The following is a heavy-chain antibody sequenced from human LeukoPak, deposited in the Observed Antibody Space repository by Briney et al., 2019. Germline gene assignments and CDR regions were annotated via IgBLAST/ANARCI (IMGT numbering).Heavy chain of an antibody. D-gene: IGHD3-22*01. CDR2: ISSSSSYI. J-gene: IGHJ3*02. V-gene: IGHV3-21*01. CDR3: AGDEYYDSSAADAFDI. Sequence: GGSLRLSCAASGFTFSSYAMNWVRQAPGKGLEWVSSISSSSSYIYYADSVKGRFTISRDNAKNSLYLQMNSLRAEDTAVYYCAGDEYYDSSAADAFDIWGQGTMVTVSS. CDR1: GFTFSSYA.